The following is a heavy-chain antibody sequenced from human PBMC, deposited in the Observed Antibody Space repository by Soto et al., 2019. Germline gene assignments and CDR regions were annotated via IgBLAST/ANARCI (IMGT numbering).Heavy chain of an antibody. CDR1: GFTFSSYA. Sequence: GGSLSLSCAASGFTFSSYAMHWVRQAPGKGLEWVAVISYDGSNKYYADSVKGRFTISRDNSKNTLYLQMNSLRAEDTAVYYCAKDLVVVVVAAGQDYWGQGTLVTVSS. CDR3: AKDLVVVVVAAGQDY. V-gene: IGHV3-30-3*01. J-gene: IGHJ4*02. CDR2: ISYDGSNK. D-gene: IGHD2-15*01.